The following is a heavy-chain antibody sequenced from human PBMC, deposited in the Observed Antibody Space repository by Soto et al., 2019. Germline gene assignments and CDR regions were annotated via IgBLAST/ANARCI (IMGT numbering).Heavy chain of an antibody. CDR1: GYSFTTFW. Sequence: ESLKISFHVSGYSFTTFWISWVRQIPEKGLEWMGRLDPSDSFTNYSPSFQGHVTISVDKSINTAYLQWSSLKASDTAIYYCARHLYDNRNYLDALDVWGQGTMVTVSS. D-gene: IGHD3-22*01. CDR3: ARHLYDNRNYLDALDV. V-gene: IGHV5-10-1*01. J-gene: IGHJ3*01. CDR2: LDPSDSFT.